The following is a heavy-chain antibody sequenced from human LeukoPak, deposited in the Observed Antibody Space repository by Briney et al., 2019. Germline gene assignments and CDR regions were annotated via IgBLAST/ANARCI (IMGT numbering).Heavy chain of an antibody. J-gene: IGHJ4*02. CDR3: ARVRHDSSGPYFDY. CDR2: IYSGGST. Sequence: PGGSLRLSCAASGFTVSSNYMSWVRQAPGKGLEWVSVIYSGGSTYYADSVKGRFTISRDNSKNTLYLQMNSLRAEDTAVYYCARVRHDSSGPYFDYWGQGTLVTVSS. D-gene: IGHD3-22*01. V-gene: IGHV3-53*01. CDR1: GFTVSSNY.